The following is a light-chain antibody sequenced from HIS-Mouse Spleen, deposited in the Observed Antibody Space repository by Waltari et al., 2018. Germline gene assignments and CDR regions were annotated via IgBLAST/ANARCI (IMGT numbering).Light chain of an antibody. CDR3: QQYYSYPLT. J-gene: IGKJ3*01. CDR2: AAA. Sequence: AIRMTQSPSSFSASTGDRVTITCRASQGFSSYLAWYQQKPGKAPKLLIYAAATLQSGVPSRFSGSGSGTDFTLTISCLQSEDFATYYCQQYYSYPLTFGPGTKVDIK. CDR1: QGFSSY. V-gene: IGKV1-8*01.